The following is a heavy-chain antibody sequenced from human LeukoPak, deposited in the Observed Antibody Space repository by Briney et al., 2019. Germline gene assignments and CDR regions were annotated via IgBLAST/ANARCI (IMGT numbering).Heavy chain of an antibody. D-gene: IGHD4-17*01. CDR3: ARNPVTTKYFDY. CDR2: INPSGGST. Sequence: GASVKVSCKASGYTFTSYYMHWVRQAPGQGLEWMGIINPSGGSTRYAQKFQSRVTMTRDTSTSTVYMELSSLRSEDTAVYYCARNPVTTKYFDYWGQGTLVPGSS. J-gene: IGHJ4*02. CDR1: GYTFTSYY. V-gene: IGHV1-46*01.